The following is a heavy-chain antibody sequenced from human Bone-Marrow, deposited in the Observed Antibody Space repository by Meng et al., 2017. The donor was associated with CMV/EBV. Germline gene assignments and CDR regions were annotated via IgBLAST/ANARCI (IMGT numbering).Heavy chain of an antibody. D-gene: IGHD3-3*01. CDR1: GFTFSDYY. V-gene: IGHV3-11*04. CDR2: ISSSGSTI. CDR3: ARDLKATKLRFFEWSITTYGMDV. J-gene: IGHJ6*02. Sequence: GESLKISWAASGFTFSDYYMSWIRQAPGKGLEWVSYISSSGSTIYYADSVKGRFTISRDNAKNSLYLQMNSLRAEDTAVYYCARDLKATKLRFFEWSITTYGMDVWGQGTTVTVSS.